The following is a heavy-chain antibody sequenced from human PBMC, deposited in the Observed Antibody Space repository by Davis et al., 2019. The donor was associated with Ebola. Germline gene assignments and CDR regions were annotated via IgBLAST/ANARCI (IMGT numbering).Heavy chain of an antibody. J-gene: IGHJ6*02. CDR1: GYSFTSYW. D-gene: IGHD3-3*01. V-gene: IGHV5-51*01. CDR3: ARHRFGVEGSYYFYGMDV. CDR2: IYPGDSDT. Sequence: GESLKISCKGSGYSFTSYWIGWVRQMPGKGLEWMGIIYPGDSDTRYSPSFQGQVTISADKSISTAYLQWSSLKASDTAMYYCARHRFGVEGSYYFYGMDVWGQGTTVTVSS.